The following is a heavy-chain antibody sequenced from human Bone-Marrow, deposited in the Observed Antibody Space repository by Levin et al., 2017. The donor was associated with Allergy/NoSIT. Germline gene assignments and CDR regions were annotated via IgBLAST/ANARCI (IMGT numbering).Heavy chain of an antibody. V-gene: IGHV3-23*01. CDR1: GLISSNDA. D-gene: IGHD5-24*01. CDR2: FSIIDGNA. J-gene: IGHJ4*02. CDR3: AKGRRGGYNLCFDY. Sequence: GGSLRLSCVVSGLISSNDAMTWVRQAPGKGLEWVAGFSIIDGNAYYADSVKGRFTISRDDSKNTLHMQMNSLRAEDTAVYYCAKGRRGGYNLCFDYWGQGTPATVST.